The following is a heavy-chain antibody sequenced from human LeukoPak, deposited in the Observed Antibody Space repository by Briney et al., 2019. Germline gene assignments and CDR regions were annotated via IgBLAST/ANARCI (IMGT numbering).Heavy chain of an antibody. D-gene: IGHD5-18*01. CDR2: ISAYNGNT. CDR3: ARVRRRGYSYGYRSRDYYYYGMDV. V-gene: IGHV1-18*01. Sequence: ASVKVSCKASGYTFTSYGISWVRQAPGQGLEWMGWISAYNGNTDYAQSLQGRVTMTIDTSTSTAYMELSSLRSGDTAVYYCARVRRRGYSYGYRSRDYYYYGMDVWGQGTTVTVSS. CDR1: GYTFTSYG. J-gene: IGHJ6*02.